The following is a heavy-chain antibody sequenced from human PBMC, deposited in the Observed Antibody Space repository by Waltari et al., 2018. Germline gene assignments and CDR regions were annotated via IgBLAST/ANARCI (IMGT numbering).Heavy chain of an antibody. J-gene: IGHJ4*02. CDR2: IYYPGNT. CDR3: ASGGGYTNGWDY. D-gene: IGHD2-8*01. V-gene: IGHV4-39*07. Sequence: QPLLQESGPGLVKPSETLSLTCSVSGDPLSSRNYFWGWIRQPPGKGLQWIGSIYYPGNTYYNPSLKSRLTISLDTSKNQFSLKLTSVTAADTAVYFCASGGGYTNGWDYWGQGTPVTVSS. CDR1: GDPLSSRNYF.